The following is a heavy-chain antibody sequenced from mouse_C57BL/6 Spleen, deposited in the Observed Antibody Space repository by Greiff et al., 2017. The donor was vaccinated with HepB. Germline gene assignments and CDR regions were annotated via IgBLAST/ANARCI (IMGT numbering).Heavy chain of an antibody. Sequence: EVQLVESGPGLVKPSQSLSLTCSVTGYSITSGYYWNWIRQFPGNKLEWMGYISYDGSNNYNPSLKNRISITRDTSKNQFFLKLNSVTTEDTATYYCARGHGSSLAYWGQGTLVTVSA. D-gene: IGHD1-1*01. CDR3: ARGHGSSLAY. CDR2: ISYDGSN. J-gene: IGHJ3*01. CDR1: GYSITSGYY. V-gene: IGHV3-6*01.